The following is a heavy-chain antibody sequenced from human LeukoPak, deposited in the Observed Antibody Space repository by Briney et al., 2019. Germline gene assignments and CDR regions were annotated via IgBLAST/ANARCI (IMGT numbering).Heavy chain of an antibody. CDR2: IYPDDSET. Sequence: PGESLKISCKGSGYKFTTDYIGWVRQMPGKGLEWMGIIYPDDSETKYSPSFKGQVTMSVDKSITTAFLQWSSLKASDTAMYYCACYYDILTGPKYWGQGTLVTVSS. CDR1: GYKFTTDY. D-gene: IGHD3-9*01. CDR3: ACYYDILTGPKY. J-gene: IGHJ4*02. V-gene: IGHV5-51*01.